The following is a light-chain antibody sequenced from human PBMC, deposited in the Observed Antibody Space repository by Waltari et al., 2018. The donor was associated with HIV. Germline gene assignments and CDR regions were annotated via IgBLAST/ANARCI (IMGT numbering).Light chain of an antibody. CDR3: QQRIDWPRYT. CDR2: VTT. J-gene: IGKJ2*01. CDR1: QSVGPS. Sequence: LVLTQSPAILSLSPGERATLSCRASQSVGPSPAWYQQRPGQALRLLFDVTTKRATGIPGRFTTSGSGTDYVLTISSLEPEDSAIYYCQQRIDWPRYTFGQGTKLEI. V-gene: IGKV3-11*01.